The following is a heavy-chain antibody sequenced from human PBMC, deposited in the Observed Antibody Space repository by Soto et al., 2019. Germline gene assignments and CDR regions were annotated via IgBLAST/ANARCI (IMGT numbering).Heavy chain of an antibody. V-gene: IGHV1-18*01. Sequence: GASVKVSCKASGYTFTSYGFSWVRQAPGQGLEWMGWITAYNGNTNYAQKLQGRVTMTTDTSTSTAYMELRSLRSDDTAVYYCARDPGFRGAAAAYFDYWGQGTLVTVSS. CDR1: GYTFTSYG. D-gene: IGHD6-13*01. J-gene: IGHJ4*02. CDR3: ARDPGFRGAAAAYFDY. CDR2: ITAYNGNT.